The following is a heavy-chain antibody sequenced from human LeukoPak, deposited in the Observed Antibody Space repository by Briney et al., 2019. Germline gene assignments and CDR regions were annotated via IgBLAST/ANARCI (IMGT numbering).Heavy chain of an antibody. J-gene: IGHJ4*02. CDR2: IYYSGST. CDR1: GGSISSYY. CDR3: ASRRDTAMALFDY. Sequence: SETLSLTCTVSGGSISSYYWSWIRQPPGKGLEWIGYIYYSGSTNYNPSLKSRVTISVDTSKNQFSLRLSSVTAADTAVYYCASRRDTAMALFDYWGQGTLVTVSS. D-gene: IGHD5-18*01. V-gene: IGHV4-59*01.